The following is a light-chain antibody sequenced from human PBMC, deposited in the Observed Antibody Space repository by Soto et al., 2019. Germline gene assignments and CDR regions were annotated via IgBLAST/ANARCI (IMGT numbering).Light chain of an antibody. J-gene: IGLJ2*01. Sequence: QSAPTQPPSASGSPGQSVTISCTGTSSDVGGYNYVSWYQQHPGKAPKLMISEVSKRPSGVPDRFSGSKSGNTASLTVSGLQAEDEADYYCSSFAGSNVVFGGGTQLTVL. V-gene: IGLV2-8*01. CDR1: SSDVGGYNY. CDR2: EVS. CDR3: SSFAGSNVV.